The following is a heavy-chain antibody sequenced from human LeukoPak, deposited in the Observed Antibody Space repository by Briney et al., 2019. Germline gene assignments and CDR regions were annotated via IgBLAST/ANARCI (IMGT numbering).Heavy chain of an antibody. J-gene: IGHJ4*02. V-gene: IGHV1-24*01. D-gene: IGHD2-15*01. CDR1: GYTLTELS. Sequence: AAVKVYCKVSGYTLTELSMHWVRQAPGKGLEWMGGFDPEDGETIYAQKFQGRVTMTKDTSTDTAYMELSSLRSEDTAVYYCATDLYCSGGSCYVFDYWGQGTLVTVSS. CDR2: FDPEDGET. CDR3: ATDLYCSGGSCYVFDY.